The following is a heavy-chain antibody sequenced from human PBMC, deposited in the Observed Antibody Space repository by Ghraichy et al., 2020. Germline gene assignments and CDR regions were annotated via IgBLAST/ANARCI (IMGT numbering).Heavy chain of an antibody. D-gene: IGHD2-15*01. Sequence: VAVISNDGNTKYYADSVKGRFTSSRDNSKNMLYLQMNSLSAEDTAVYYCARQGYGSGLTCSDQAQNQWGYGISVFVSSASHSNLNGSEHSFPTRRSSDLWG. CDR2: ISNDGNTK. J-gene: IGHJ2*01. CDR3: ARQGYGSGLTCSDQAQNQWGYGISVFVSSASHSNLNGSEHSFPTRRSSDL. V-gene: IGHV3-30*03.